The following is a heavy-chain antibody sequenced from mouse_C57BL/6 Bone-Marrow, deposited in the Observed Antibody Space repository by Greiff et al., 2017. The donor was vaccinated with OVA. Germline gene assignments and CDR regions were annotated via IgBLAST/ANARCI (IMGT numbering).Heavy chain of an antibody. CDR1: GYTFTDYN. Sequence: LVEPGASVKMSCKASGYTFTDYNMHWVKQSHGKSLEWIGYINPNNGGTSYNQKFKGKATLTVNKSSSTAYMELRSLTSEDSAVYYCARSLDPFDYWGQGTTLTVSS. CDR2: INPNNGGT. V-gene: IGHV1-22*01. CDR3: ARSLDPFDY. J-gene: IGHJ2*01.